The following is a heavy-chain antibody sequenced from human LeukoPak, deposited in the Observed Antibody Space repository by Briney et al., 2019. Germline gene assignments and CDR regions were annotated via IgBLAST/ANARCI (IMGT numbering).Heavy chain of an antibody. CDR1: GGSISSYY. CDR3: ASEVLAAAGTIYFDY. CDR2: IYYSGTT. J-gene: IGHJ4*02. Sequence: SETLSLTCTVSGGSISSYYWSWIRQPPGKGLEWIGYIYYSGTTSYNPSLKSRVTISVDTSKNQFSLKLTSVTAADTAVYYCASEVLAAAGTIYFDYWGQGTLVTVSS. V-gene: IGHV4-59*01. D-gene: IGHD6-13*01.